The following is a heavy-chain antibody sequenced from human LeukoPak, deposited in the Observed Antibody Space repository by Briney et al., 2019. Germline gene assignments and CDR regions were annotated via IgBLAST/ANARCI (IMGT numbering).Heavy chain of an antibody. D-gene: IGHD2-2*02. CDR3: ARQPAAILDWFDP. V-gene: IGHV4-59*12. J-gene: IGHJ5*02. CDR2: IYFSGST. CDR1: GGSIRSYY. Sequence: SETLSLTCTVSGGSIRSYYWSWIRQPPGKGLEWIGYIYFSGSTNYNPSLKSRVTISVDTSKNQFSLKLSSVTAADTAVYYCARQPAAILDWFDPWGQGTLITVSS.